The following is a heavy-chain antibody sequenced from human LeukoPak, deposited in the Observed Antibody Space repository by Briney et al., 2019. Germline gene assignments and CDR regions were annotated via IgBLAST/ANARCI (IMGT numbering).Heavy chain of an antibody. CDR1: GHTFTSYW. Sequence: PGGSLRLSCAASGHTFTSYWMHWVRQAPGKGLVWVSRINSDGSSTSYADSVKGRFTISRDNAKNTLYLQMNSLRAEDMALYYCARSNYYGEVAFDIWGQGTMVTVSS. CDR3: ARSNYYGEVAFDI. CDR2: INSDGSST. D-gene: IGHD3-10*01. J-gene: IGHJ3*02. V-gene: IGHV3-74*01.